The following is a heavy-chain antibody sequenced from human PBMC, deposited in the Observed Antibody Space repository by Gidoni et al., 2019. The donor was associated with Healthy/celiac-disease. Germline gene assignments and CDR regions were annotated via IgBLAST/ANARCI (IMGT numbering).Heavy chain of an antibody. CDR2: INHGGST. Sequence: QVQLQQWGAGLLKPSETLSLTCAVSGGTFRGYYWSWIRQAQGKGLEWIGEINHGGSTNYNPSLKSRVSMSVDTSKNQFSLNLSSVTAADTAVYYCARGHIQLWTNRPPFDYWGQGTLVTVSS. CDR3: ARGHIQLWTNRPPFDY. J-gene: IGHJ4*02. D-gene: IGHD5-18*01. CDR1: GGTFRGYY. V-gene: IGHV4-34*01.